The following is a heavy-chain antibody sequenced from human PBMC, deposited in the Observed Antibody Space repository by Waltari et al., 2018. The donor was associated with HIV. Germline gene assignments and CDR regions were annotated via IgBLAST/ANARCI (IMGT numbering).Heavy chain of an antibody. CDR3: ASSDASSSPPGDAFDI. D-gene: IGHD6-13*01. J-gene: IGHJ3*02. CDR2: INHSGST. V-gene: IGHV4-34*01. Sequence: QVQLQQWGAGLLKPSETLSLTCAVYGGSFSGYYWSWIRQPPGKGLEWIGEINHSGSTNYNPSLKSRVTISVDTSKNQFSLKLSSVTAADTAVYYCASSDASSSPPGDAFDIWGQGTMVTVSS. CDR1: GGSFSGYY.